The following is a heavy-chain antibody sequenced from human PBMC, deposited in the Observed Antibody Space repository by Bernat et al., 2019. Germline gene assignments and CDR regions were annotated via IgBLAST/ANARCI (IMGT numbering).Heavy chain of an antibody. CDR2: IISSCSYI. J-gene: IGHJ6*02. V-gene: IGHV3-21*01. D-gene: IGHD2-15*01. CDR3: ARVMRFYCSGGSCYSRLYYYYGMDV. CDR1: GFTFSSYS. Sequence: EVQLVESGGGLVKPGGSLRLSCAASGFTFSSYSMNWVRQAPGKGLEGVSSIISSCSYIYYADSVKGRLTISRDKAKNSLYLQMNSLRAEDTAVYYCARVMRFYCSGGSCYSRLYYYYGMDVWGQGTTVTVSS.